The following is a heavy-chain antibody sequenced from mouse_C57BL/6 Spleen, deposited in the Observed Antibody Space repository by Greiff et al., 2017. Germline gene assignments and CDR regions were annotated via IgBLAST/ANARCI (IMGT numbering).Heavy chain of an antibody. J-gene: IGHJ1*03. CDR3: TVYCSIWYFDV. Sequence: EVMLVESGGGLVQPGGSLKLSCVASGFTFSNYWMNWVRQSPEKGLEWVAQIRLKSDNYATHYAESVKGRFTISRDDSKCSVYLQMNNLRAEDTGIYYCTVYCSIWYFDVWGTGTTVTVSS. V-gene: IGHV6-3*01. D-gene: IGHD1-1*01. CDR1: GFTFSNYW. CDR2: IRLKSDNYAT.